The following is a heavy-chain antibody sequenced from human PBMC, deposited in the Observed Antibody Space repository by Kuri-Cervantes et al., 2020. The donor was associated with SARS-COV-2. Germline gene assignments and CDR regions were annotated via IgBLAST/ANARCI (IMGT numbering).Heavy chain of an antibody. V-gene: IGHV3-21*04. J-gene: IGHJ4*02. CDR1: GFTFSSYS. Sequence: GGSLRLSCTASGFTFSSYSMNWVRQAPGKGLEWVSAISSTSTYINYVDSVKGRFTISRDNSKNTLYLQMNSLRAEDTAVYYCARVVGIRGYFDYWGQGTLVTVSS. CDR2: ISSTSTYI. CDR3: ARVVGIRGYFDY. D-gene: IGHD3-10*01.